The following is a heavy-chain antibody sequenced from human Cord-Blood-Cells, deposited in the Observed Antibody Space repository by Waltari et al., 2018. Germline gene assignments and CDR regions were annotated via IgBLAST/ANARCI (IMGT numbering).Heavy chain of an antibody. Sequence: QVQLVQSGAEVKKPWSSVKVSCKGSGVPFSSYALRWVRQDPGQGLEWKAGTSPIFGTAIDAQRVQGGVTITADESTSAADMERSSLGSEDTAVYYCARGRSVATFGASDAFDIWGQGTRVTVSS. J-gene: IGHJ3*02. V-gene: IGHV1-69*01. CDR1: GVPFSSYA. D-gene: IGHD5-12*01. CDR2: TSPIFGTA. CDR3: ARGRSVATFGASDAFDI.